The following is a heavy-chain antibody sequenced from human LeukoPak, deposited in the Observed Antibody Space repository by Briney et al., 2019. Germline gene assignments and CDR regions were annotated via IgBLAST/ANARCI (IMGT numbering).Heavy chain of an antibody. V-gene: IGHV4-59*08. CDR2: IYYSGRT. CDR1: GVSISNYY. CDR3: ARRRSGYYAFDI. J-gene: IGHJ3*02. D-gene: IGHD3-3*01. Sequence: SETLSLTCTVSGVSISNYYWSWIRQPPGKGLECIGHIYYSGRTNYNPSLKSRVTISVDTSKNQCSLKLSSVTAADTAVYFCARRRSGYYAFDIWGQGTMVTVSS.